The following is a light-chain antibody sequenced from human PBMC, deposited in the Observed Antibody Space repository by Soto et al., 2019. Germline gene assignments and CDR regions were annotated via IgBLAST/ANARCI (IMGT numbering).Light chain of an antibody. CDR1: QSVYSNS. CDR2: GAS. V-gene: IGKV3-20*01. CDR3: QQYGSSPYT. Sequence: EILLTQSPGTLSLSPGDRATLSCRASQSVYSNSLAWYQQRSGQPPRLLIFGASNRATGIPDRFSGSGSGTEFTLSISRLEPEDFAVYYRQQYGSSPYTFGQGTKLETK. J-gene: IGKJ2*01.